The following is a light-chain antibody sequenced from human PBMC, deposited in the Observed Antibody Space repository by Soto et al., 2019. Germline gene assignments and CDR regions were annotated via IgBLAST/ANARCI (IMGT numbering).Light chain of an antibody. Sequence: QSALTQPRSVSGSPGQSVTISCTGTSSDVGGYNFVSWYQQHPGKAPKVMVYDVSKRPSGVPDRFSGSKSGNTASLTISGLQAEDEADYYCCSYAGPYTWVFGGGTQLTVL. CDR2: DVS. J-gene: IGLJ2*01. CDR1: SSDVGGYNF. CDR3: CSYAGPYTWV. V-gene: IGLV2-11*01.